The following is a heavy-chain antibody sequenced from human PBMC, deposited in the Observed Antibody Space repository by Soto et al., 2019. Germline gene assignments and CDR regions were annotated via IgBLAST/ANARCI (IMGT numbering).Heavy chain of an antibody. CDR2: INAGNGNT. J-gene: IGHJ3*02. CDR1: GYTFTSYA. Sequence: ASVKVSCKASGYTFTSYAMHWVRQAPGQRLEWMGWINAGNGNTKYSQKFQGRVTITRDTSASTAYMELSSLRSEDTAVYYCARDWSRQRITGTTLVGAFDIWGQGTMVTVSS. CDR3: ARDWSRQRITGTTLVGAFDI. V-gene: IGHV1-3*01. D-gene: IGHD1-7*01.